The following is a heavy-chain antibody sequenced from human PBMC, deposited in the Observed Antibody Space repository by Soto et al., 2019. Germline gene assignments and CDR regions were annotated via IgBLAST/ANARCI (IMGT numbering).Heavy chain of an antibody. Sequence: QVQLVESGGGVVQPGRSLRLSCAASGFTFSNYVIHWVRQAPGKGLEWVALIWYDGSNKYYADSVKGRFTISRDNSKNTLYLQMNSLRAEDTAVYYCARDGGEINWGLSWADYWDQGTLVTVSS. CDR3: ARDGGEINWGLSWADY. J-gene: IGHJ4*02. CDR1: GFTFSNYV. V-gene: IGHV3-33*01. D-gene: IGHD7-27*01. CDR2: IWYDGSNK.